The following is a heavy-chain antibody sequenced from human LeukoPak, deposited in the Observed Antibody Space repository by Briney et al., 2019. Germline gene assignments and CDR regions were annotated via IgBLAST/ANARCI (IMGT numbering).Heavy chain of an antibody. CDR3: ARVSGSGYLVEYYFDY. CDR1: GGSISSGDYY. Sequence: SETLSLTCTVSGGSISSGDYYWSWIRQPPGKGLEWIGYIYYSGSTYYNPSLKSRVTISVDTSKNQFSLKLSSVTAADTAVYYCARVSGSGYLVEYYFDYWGQGTLVTVSS. J-gene: IGHJ4*02. D-gene: IGHD3-22*01. V-gene: IGHV4-30-4*08. CDR2: IYYSGST.